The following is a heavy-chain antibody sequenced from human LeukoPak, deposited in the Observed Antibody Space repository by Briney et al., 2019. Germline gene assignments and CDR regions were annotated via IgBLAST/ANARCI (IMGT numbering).Heavy chain of an antibody. CDR2: ISSSSSYT. CDR3: AREGPGQHDAFDI. J-gene: IGHJ3*02. V-gene: IGHV3-11*05. Sequence: GGPLRLSCAASGFTFRDYYMSWIRQAPGKGLEWVSYISSSSSYTNYADSVKGRFTISRDKAKNSLCLQVMSLRAEDTAVYYCAREGPGQHDAFDIWGQGTMVSVSS. CDR1: GFTFRDYY.